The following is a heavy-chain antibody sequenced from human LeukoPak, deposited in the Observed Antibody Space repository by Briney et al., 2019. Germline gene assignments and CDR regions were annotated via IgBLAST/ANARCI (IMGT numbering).Heavy chain of an antibody. D-gene: IGHD3-22*01. CDR2: INPNSGGT. V-gene: IGHV1-2*06. CDR3: ARGGGNYDSSGYPLY. J-gene: IGHJ4*02. Sequence: ASVKVSCKASGYTFTGYYMHWVRQAPGQGLEWMGRINPNSGGTNYAQKFQGRVTMTRDTSISTAYMELSRLRSDDTAVYYCARGGGNYDSSGYPLYWGQGTLVTVSS. CDR1: GYTFTGYY.